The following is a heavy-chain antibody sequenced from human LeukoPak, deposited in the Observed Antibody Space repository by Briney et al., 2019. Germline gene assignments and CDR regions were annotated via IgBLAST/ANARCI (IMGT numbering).Heavy chain of an antibody. V-gene: IGHV4-38-2*01. CDR3: ARGGYSFVRYHFDY. CDR2: TYHSGST. Sequence: SETLSLTCAVSGYSISSGYYWGWIRQPPGKGLEWIGTTYHSGSTYYNPSLKSRVTISVDTSKNQFSLKLGSVTAADTAVYYCARGGYSFVRYHFDYWGQGTLVTVSS. D-gene: IGHD5-18*01. J-gene: IGHJ4*02. CDR1: GYSISSGYY.